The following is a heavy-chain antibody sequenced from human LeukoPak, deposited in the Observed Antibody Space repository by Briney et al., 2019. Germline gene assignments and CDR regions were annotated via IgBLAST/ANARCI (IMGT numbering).Heavy chain of an antibody. D-gene: IGHD3-3*01. Sequence: PGGSLRLSCAASGFTFSSYGMHWVRQAPGKGLEWVAVIWYDGSNKYYADSVKGRFTISRDNSKNTLYPQMNSLRAEDTAVYYCAKGPEYYDFWSGYYDYWGQGTLVTVSS. V-gene: IGHV3-33*06. J-gene: IGHJ4*02. CDR1: GFTFSSYG. CDR3: AKGPEYYDFWSGYYDY. CDR2: IWYDGSNK.